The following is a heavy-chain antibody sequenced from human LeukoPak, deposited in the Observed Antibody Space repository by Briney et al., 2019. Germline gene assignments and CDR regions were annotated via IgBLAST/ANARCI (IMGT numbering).Heavy chain of an antibody. CDR1: GFTFSSYE. V-gene: IGHV3-48*03. CDR3: ARDWDWGSFDY. Sequence: GGSLRLSCAASGFTFSSYEMNWVRQAPGKGLEWVSYINSSGSTIYYADSVKGRFTISRDNAKNSLYLQMNSLRAEDTAVYYCARDWDWGSFDYWGQGTLVTVSS. D-gene: IGHD3/OR15-3a*01. CDR2: INSSGSTI. J-gene: IGHJ4*02.